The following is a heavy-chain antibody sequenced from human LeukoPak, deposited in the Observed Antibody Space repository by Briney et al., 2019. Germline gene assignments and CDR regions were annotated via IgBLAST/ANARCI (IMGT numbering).Heavy chain of an antibody. Sequence: ASETLSLTCTVSGGSISGYYWSWIRQPPGKGLEWIGYIYYSGSTNYSPSLKSRVAISVDTSKNQFSLKLSSVTAADTAVYYCARAFQLGSYSSSFDYWGQGTLVTVSS. CDR1: GGSISGYY. CDR2: IYYSGST. D-gene: IGHD6-13*01. V-gene: IGHV4-59*08. J-gene: IGHJ4*02. CDR3: ARAFQLGSYSSSFDY.